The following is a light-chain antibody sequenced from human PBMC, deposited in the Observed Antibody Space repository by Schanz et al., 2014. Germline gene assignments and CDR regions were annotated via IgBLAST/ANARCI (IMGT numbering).Light chain of an antibody. V-gene: IGLV2-23*01. Sequence: QSALTQPASVSGSPGQSITISCSGTGNDIGMYNLVSWYQQHPGKAPKLIIYEGSARASGLFNRFSGSRSGITASLTISGLQAEDEADFYCSSYAGSHNYVFGTGTKVTVL. CDR3: SSYAGSHNYV. CDR1: GNDIGMYNL. J-gene: IGLJ1*01. CDR2: EGS.